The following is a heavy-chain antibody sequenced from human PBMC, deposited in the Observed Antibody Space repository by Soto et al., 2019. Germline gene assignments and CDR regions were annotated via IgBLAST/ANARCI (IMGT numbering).Heavy chain of an antibody. Sequence: EVQLLESGGGLVQPGGSLRLPCVASGFTFNSYAMSWVRQAPGKGLEWVSTISGSGGSTYYADSVKGRFTISRDNSKSTLYLQMNTLRAEDTAVYYCAKRLTGYGSGSYYYYGMDVWGQGTTVTVSS. CDR1: GFTFNSYA. CDR3: AKRLTGYGSGSYYYYGMDV. J-gene: IGHJ6*02. D-gene: IGHD3-10*01. V-gene: IGHV3-23*01. CDR2: ISGSGGST.